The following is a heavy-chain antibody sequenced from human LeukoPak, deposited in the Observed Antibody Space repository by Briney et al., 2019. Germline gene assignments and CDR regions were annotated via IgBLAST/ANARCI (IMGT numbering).Heavy chain of an antibody. V-gene: IGHV3-30-3*01. CDR1: GFTFSSYA. D-gene: IGHD3-9*01. CDR2: ISYDGSNK. Sequence: GGSLRLSCAASGFTFSSYAMHWVRQAPGKGLEWVAVISYDGSNKYYADSVKGRFTISRDNSKNTLCLQMNSLRAEDKAVYYCAGLVIIDYWGQGTLVTVSS. J-gene: IGHJ4*02. CDR3: AGLVIIDY.